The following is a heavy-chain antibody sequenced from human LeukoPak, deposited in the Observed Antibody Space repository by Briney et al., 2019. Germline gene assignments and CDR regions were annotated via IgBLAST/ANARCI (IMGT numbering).Heavy chain of an antibody. CDR3: ARHEGEPCLSGWCMLYTFDY. D-gene: IGHD2-8*01. CDR2: IFHSGNT. J-gene: IGHJ4*02. V-gene: IGHV4-38-2*02. Sequence: SETLSLTCTVSGYSISSGYYWGWIRQPPGKGLGWIGSIFHSGNTYYNPSLKSRVTISVDTSKNQFSLKLSSVTAADTAVYYCARHEGEPCLSGWCMLYTFDYWGQGTLVSVCS. CDR1: GYSISSGYY.